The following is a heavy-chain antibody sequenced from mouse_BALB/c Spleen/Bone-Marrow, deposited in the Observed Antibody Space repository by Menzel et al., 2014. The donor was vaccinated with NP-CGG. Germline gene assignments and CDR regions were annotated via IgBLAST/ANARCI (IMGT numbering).Heavy chain of an antibody. D-gene: IGHD2-14*01. CDR3: VAYYRYEYYFDY. J-gene: IGHJ2*01. CDR1: GFNIKDYY. CDR2: IDPENGNT. V-gene: IGHV14-1*02. Sequence: EVQLQQSGAELVRPGALVKLSCKASGFNIKDYYMHWVMQRPEQGLEWIGWIDPENGNTIYDPKFQGKASITADTSSNTAYLQLSSLTSEDTAVYYCVAYYRYEYYFDYWGQGTTLTVSS.